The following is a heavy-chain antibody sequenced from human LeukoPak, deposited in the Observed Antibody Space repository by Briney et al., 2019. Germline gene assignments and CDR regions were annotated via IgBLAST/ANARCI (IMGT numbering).Heavy chain of an antibody. CDR3: AKDRITVFGVVPDV. Sequence: GGSLRLFCAASGFTFSSYAMSWVRQAPGKGLEGVSAISGSGGSTYYADSVKRRFTISRDNSKNTLYLQMNSLRAEDTAVYYCAKDRITVFGVVPDVWGKGTTVTVSS. D-gene: IGHD3-3*01. J-gene: IGHJ6*04. CDR2: ISGSGGST. V-gene: IGHV3-23*01. CDR1: GFTFSSYA.